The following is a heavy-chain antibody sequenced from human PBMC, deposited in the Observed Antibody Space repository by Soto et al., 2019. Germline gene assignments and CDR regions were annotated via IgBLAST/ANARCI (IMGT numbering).Heavy chain of an antibody. CDR3: ARGSITIFGVAAYGMDV. V-gene: IGHV1-18*04. CDR1: GYTFTSYG. Sequence: ASVKVSCKASGYTFTSYGISWVRQAPGQGLEWMGWISAYNGTTNYAQKLQGRVTMTTDTATSTAYMELRSLRSEDTAVYYCARGSITIFGVAAYGMDVWGQGNTVTVSS. D-gene: IGHD3-3*01. J-gene: IGHJ6*02. CDR2: ISAYNGTT.